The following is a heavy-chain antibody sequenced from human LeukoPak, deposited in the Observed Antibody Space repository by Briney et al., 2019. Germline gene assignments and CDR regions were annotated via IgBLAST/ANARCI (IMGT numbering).Heavy chain of an antibody. D-gene: IGHD3-3*01. V-gene: IGHV4-61*02. CDR3: ARDDSYYDFWSGSYYYGMDA. J-gene: IGHJ6*02. CDR1: GGSISSGSYY. CDR2: IYTSGST. Sequence: SQTLSLTCTVSGGSISSGSYYWSWIRQPAGKGLEWIGRIYTSGSTNYNPSLKSRVTISVDTSKNQFSLKLSSVTAADTAVYYCARDDSYYDFWSGSYYYGMDAWGQGTTVTVSS.